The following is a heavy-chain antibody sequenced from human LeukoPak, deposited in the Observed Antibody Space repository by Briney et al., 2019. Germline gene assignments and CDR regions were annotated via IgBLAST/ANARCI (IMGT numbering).Heavy chain of an antibody. CDR3: ARDVLR. CDR2: ISAYNSDT. V-gene: IGHV1-18*01. Sequence: ASVKVSCKASGYTFSSHGITWVRQAPGQGLEWMGWISAYNSDTKYAQNLQGRVTMTTDTSTSTVYMELRSLRSDDTAVYYCARDVLRWGQGTLVTVSS. CDR1: GYTFSSHG. J-gene: IGHJ4*02.